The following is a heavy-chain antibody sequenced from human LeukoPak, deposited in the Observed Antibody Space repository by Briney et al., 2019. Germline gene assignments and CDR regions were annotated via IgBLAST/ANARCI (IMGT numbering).Heavy chain of an antibody. CDR2: ISAYNGNT. V-gene: IGHV1-18*01. CDR3: ARDAVIYDFWSGYHSRTLFDY. J-gene: IGHJ4*02. D-gene: IGHD3-3*01. CDR1: GYTFTSYG. Sequence: ASVKVSCKASGYTFTSYGISWVRQAPGQGLEWMGWISAYNGNTNYAQKLQGRVTMTTDTSTSTAYMELRSLRSDDTAVYYCARDAVIYDFWSGYHSRTLFDYWGQGTLVTVSS.